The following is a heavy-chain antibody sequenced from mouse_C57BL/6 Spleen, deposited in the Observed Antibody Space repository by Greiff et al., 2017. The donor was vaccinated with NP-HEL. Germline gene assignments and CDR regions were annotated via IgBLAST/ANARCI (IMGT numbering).Heavy chain of an antibody. CDR2: IDPSDSYT. Sequence: VQLQQSGAGLVKPGASVKLSCKASGYTFTSYWMQWVKQRPGQGLEWIGEIDPSDSYTNYNQKFKGKATLTVDTSSSTAYMQLSSLTSEDSAVYYCARREGSRYAMDYWGQGTSVTVSS. J-gene: IGHJ4*01. V-gene: IGHV1-50*01. CDR1: GYTFTSYW. CDR3: ARREGSRYAMDY. D-gene: IGHD1-1*01.